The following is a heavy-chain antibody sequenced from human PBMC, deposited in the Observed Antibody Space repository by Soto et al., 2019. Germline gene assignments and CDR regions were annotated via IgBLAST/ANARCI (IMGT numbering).Heavy chain of an antibody. D-gene: IGHD1-26*01. CDR3: TTDSHSSTTIARFDY. V-gene: IGHV3-15*07. CDR1: GFTFTKAW. CDR2: IKSKTDGGTT. J-gene: IGHJ4*02. Sequence: SGGSLRLSCAASGFTFTKAWINWVRQAPGKGLEWVGRIKSKTDGGTTDYAAPVKGRFAVSRDDSRNMVYLQMNSLKTEDTGIYSCTTDSHSSTTIARFDYWGQGTVVTVSS.